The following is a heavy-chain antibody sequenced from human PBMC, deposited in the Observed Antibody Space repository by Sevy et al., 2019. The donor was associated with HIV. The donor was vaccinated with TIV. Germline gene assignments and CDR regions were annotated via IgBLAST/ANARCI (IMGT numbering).Heavy chain of an antibody. D-gene: IGHD5-12*01. V-gene: IGHV3-53*01. J-gene: IGHJ4*02. Sequence: GGSLRLSCAASGFSVSSNYMSWVRQAPGKGPEWVSVIHSGGKISYADSVQGRFTISRDIAKNTLYLQMNSLRAEDTAVYYCARDLEFYGYREYGPAFNPDYWGRGTLVTVSS. CDR2: IHSGGKI. CDR1: GFSVSSNY. CDR3: ARDLEFYGYREYGPAFNPDY.